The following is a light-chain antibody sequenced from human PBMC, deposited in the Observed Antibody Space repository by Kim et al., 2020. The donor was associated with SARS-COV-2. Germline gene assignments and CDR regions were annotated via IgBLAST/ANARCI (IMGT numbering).Light chain of an antibody. J-gene: IGLJ3*02. V-gene: IGLV3-1*01. CDR2: QDS. CDR3: QAWDSSTAV. Sequence: VSPGQTASITCSGDKLGDKYACWFQQKPGQSPVLVIYQDSKRPSGIPERFSGSNSGNTATLTISGTQAMDEADYYCQAWDSSTAVFGGGTQLTVL. CDR1: KLGDKY.